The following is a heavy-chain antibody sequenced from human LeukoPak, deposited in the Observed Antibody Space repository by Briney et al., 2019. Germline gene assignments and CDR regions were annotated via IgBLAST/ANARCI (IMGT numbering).Heavy chain of an antibody. J-gene: IGHJ4*02. Sequence: PSETLSLTCAVYGGSFSGYYWSWIRQPPGKGLEWIGEINHSGSTNYNPSLKSRVTISVDTSKNQFSLKLSSVTAADTAVYYCARVSLRLYFDYWGQGTLVTVSS. CDR2: INHSGST. V-gene: IGHV4-34*01. CDR3: ARVSLRLYFDY. CDR1: GGSFSGYY.